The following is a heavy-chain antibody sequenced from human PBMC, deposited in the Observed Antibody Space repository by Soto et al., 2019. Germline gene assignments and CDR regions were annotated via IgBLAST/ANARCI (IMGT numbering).Heavy chain of an antibody. CDR2: IYYSGST. J-gene: IGHJ3*02. CDR1: GGSISSYY. CDR3: ARVRGGAFDI. Sequence: SETLSLTCTVSGGSISSYYWSWIRQPPGKGLEWIGYIYYSGSTNYNPSLKSRVTISVDTSKNQFSLKLSSVTAADTAVYYCARVRGGAFDIWGKGTMVTVSS. V-gene: IGHV4-59*01. D-gene: IGHD3-10*01.